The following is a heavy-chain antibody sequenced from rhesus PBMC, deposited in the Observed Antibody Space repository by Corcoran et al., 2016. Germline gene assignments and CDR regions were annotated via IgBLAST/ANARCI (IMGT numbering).Heavy chain of an antibody. D-gene: IGHD2-21*01. J-gene: IGHJ4*01. CDR3: ARVCTGSGCYAWGDY. CDR1: GYTFTDYY. CDR2: INPYNGNT. V-gene: IGHV1S2*01. Sequence: QVQLVQSGAEVKKPGSSVKVSCKASGYTFTDYYMHWVRQAPRQGLEWIGWINPYNGNTKDAQKFQCRVTMTRDTSTSTAYMELSSLRSEDTAVYYCARVCTGSGCYAWGDYWGQGVLVTVSS.